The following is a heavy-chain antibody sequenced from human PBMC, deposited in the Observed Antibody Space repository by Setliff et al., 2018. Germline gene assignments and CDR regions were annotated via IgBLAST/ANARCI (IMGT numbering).Heavy chain of an antibody. CDR3: ARSWRAGALNHFDY. Sequence: ASVKVSCKASGYTFTNYGFTWVRQAPGQGLEWMGWIGGHNDDPLFAQKFQGRVTMTTDTSTTTAYMELKNLRSDDTAVYYCARSWRAGALNHFDYWGQGSRVTVSS. CDR2: IGGHNDDP. V-gene: IGHV1-18*01. D-gene: IGHD3-3*01. J-gene: IGHJ4*02. CDR1: GYTFTNYG.